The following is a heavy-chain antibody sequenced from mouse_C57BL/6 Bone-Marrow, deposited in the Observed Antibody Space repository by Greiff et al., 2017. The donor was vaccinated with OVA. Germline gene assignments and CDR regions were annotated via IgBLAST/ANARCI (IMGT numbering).Heavy chain of an antibody. CDR3: ARSLSYYSNYVCAY. J-gene: IGHJ3*01. Sequence: QVQLQQSGPGLVQPSQSLSITCTVSGFSLTSYGVHWVRQSPGQGLEWLGVIWSGGSTDYNAAFISRLSISKDNSKSQVFFKMNSLQADDTAIYYCARSLSYYSNYVCAYWGQGTLVTVSA. CDR2: IWSGGST. CDR1: GFSLTSYG. V-gene: IGHV2-2*01. D-gene: IGHD2-5*01.